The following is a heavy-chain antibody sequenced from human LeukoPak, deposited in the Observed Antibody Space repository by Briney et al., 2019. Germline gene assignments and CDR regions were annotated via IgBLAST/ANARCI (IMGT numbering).Heavy chain of an antibody. CDR2: INHSGSA. D-gene: IGHD6-19*01. CDR1: GGSFSGYY. J-gene: IGHJ4*02. V-gene: IGHV4-34*01. Sequence: PSETLSLTCAVYGGSFSGYYWSWIRQPPGKGLEWIGEINHSGSANYNPSLKSRVTISVDTSKNQFSLKLSSVTAADTAVYYCARPGGWHRYYFDYWGQGTLVTVSS. CDR3: ARPGGWHRYYFDY.